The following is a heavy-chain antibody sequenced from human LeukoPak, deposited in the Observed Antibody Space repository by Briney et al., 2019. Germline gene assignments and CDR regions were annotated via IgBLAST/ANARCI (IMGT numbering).Heavy chain of an antibody. V-gene: IGHV3-30*02. J-gene: IGHJ4*02. D-gene: IGHD1-26*01. CDR3: SKDFGPWGVGATPHY. CDR1: GFTLSDYG. Sequence: PGGSLRLSCVVSGFTLSDYGIHWVRQAPGRGLQWVAFIPFDGSHKYYADSVEGRFTISRDTSKNTLYLQMNSLTVEDTAVYFCSKDFGPWGVGATPHYGGQGTLVTVSS. CDR2: IPFDGSHK.